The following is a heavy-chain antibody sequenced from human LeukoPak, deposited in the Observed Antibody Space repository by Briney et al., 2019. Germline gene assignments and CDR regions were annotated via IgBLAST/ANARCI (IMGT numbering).Heavy chain of an antibody. CDR1: GFTFSDYY. D-gene: IGHD6-19*01. CDR3: ATAEGGYSSGWTTLFDY. J-gene: IGHJ4*02. Sequence: GGSLRLSCAASGFTFSDYYMSWIRQAPGKGPEWVSYISSSGSTIYYADSVKGRFTISRDNAKNSLYLQMNSLRAEDTAVYYCATAEGGYSSGWTTLFDYWGQGTLVTVSS. V-gene: IGHV3-11*01. CDR2: ISSSGSTI.